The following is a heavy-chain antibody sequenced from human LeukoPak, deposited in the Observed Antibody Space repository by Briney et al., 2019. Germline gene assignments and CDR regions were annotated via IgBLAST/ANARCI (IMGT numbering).Heavy chain of an antibody. CDR3: ASGPPFLKYFEY. J-gene: IGHJ4*02. Sequence: GGSLRPAWPASGLTFSTYFMNWFRQAPGKGLEWVSTISVGAEYIFYADSVKGRFTISRDDSNNALYLQMHSLRAEDTALYYCASGPPFLKYFEYWGQGTLVTVSS. CDR2: ISVGAEYI. D-gene: IGHD3-3*01. V-gene: IGHV3-23*01. CDR1: GLTFSTYF.